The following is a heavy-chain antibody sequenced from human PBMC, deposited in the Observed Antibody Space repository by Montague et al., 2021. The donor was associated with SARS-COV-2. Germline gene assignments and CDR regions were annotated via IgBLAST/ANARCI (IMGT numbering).Heavy chain of an antibody. Sequence: SETLSLTCTVSGGSVSSRSYYWGWIRQPPGKGLEWIGTIFYTGNTYYNPSLKSRITMSIDRSKNQFSLKLTSVAAADTSLYYCARHPGSPNYAFDNWGQGNLVTVSS. J-gene: IGHJ4*02. V-gene: IGHV4-39*01. D-gene: IGHD3-16*01. CDR1: GGSVSSRSYY. CDR2: IFYTGNT. CDR3: ARHPGSPNYAFDN.